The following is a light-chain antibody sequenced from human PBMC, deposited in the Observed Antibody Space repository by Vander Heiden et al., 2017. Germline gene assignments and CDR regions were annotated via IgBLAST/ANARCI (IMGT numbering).Light chain of an antibody. CDR2: DAS. Sequence: IQMTQSPSSLSASVGDRVTITCQASQDIDNYLNWYQQKLGKAPKLLIYDASNLETGVPSRFSGSGSGTDFTFTISSLQPEDIATYYCKQYDNFPPTFGPGTKVDI. J-gene: IGKJ3*01. CDR1: QDIDNY. V-gene: IGKV1-33*01. CDR3: KQYDNFPPT.